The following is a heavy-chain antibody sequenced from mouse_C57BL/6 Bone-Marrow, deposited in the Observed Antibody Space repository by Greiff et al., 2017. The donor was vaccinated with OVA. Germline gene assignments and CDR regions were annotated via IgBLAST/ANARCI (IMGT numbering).Heavy chain of an antibody. CDR2: IDPSDSET. CDR3: ASLTVVDWYFDV. D-gene: IGHD1-1*01. Sequence: QVQLQQPGAELVRPGSSVKLSCKASGYTFTSYWMHWVKQRPIQGLEWIGNIDPSDSETHYNQKFKDKATLTVDKSSSPAYMQLSSLTSEDSAVYYCASLTVVDWYFDVWGTGTTVTVSS. V-gene: IGHV1-52*01. J-gene: IGHJ1*03. CDR1: GYTFTSYW.